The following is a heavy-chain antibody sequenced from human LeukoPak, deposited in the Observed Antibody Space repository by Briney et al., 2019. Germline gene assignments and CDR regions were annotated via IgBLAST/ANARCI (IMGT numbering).Heavy chain of an antibody. CDR3: ARWSRPVARFDY. CDR2: IYYSEST. Sequence: SETLSPTCTVSGGSISSSSYYWGWIRQPPGKGLEWIGNIYYSESTYYNPSLKSRVTISVDTSKNQFSLNLGSVTAADTAVYYCARWSRPVARFDYWGQGTLVTVSS. D-gene: IGHD6-19*01. J-gene: IGHJ4*02. V-gene: IGHV4-39*01. CDR1: GGSISSSSYY.